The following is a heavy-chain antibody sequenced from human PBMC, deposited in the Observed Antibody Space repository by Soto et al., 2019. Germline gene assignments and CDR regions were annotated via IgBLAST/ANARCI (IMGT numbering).Heavy chain of an antibody. V-gene: IGHV1-18*01. CDR3: ARDNYYDSSGYYYYYYYGMDV. CDR2: ISAYNGNT. Sequence: GASVKVSCKASGYTFTSYGISWVRQAPGQGLEWMGWISAYNGNTNYAQKLQGRVTMTTDTSTSTAYMELRSLRSDDTAGYYCARDNYYDSSGYYYYYYYGMDVWGQGTTVTVSS. D-gene: IGHD3-22*01. J-gene: IGHJ6*02. CDR1: GYTFTSYG.